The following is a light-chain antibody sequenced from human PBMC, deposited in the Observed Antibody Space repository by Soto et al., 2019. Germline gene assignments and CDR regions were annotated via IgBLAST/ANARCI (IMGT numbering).Light chain of an antibody. V-gene: IGLV2-14*01. CDR3: SSYTSGSTPWV. CDR2: EVS. J-gene: IGLJ3*02. Sequence: QSAPTQPASVSGSPGQSITISCTGSSSDVVNYNYVSWYQQHPGKAPKLMIYEVSNRPSGVSNRFSGSKSGNTASLTISGLQAEDEADYYCSSYTSGSTPWVFGGGTKLTLL. CDR1: SSDVVNYNY.